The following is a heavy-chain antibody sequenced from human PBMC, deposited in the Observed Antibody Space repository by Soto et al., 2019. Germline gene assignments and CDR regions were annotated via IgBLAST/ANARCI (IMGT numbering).Heavy chain of an antibody. CDR1: GYTFTSYY. Sequence: GASVKVSCKASGYTFTSYYMHWVRQAPGQGLEWMGIINPSGGSTSYAQKFQGRVTMTRDTSTSTVYMELSSLRSEDTAVYYCARDPSYYYDSSGYYNWFDPWGQGTLVTVSS. CDR3: ARDPSYYYDSSGYYNWFDP. V-gene: IGHV1-46*01. J-gene: IGHJ5*02. D-gene: IGHD3-22*01. CDR2: INPSGGST.